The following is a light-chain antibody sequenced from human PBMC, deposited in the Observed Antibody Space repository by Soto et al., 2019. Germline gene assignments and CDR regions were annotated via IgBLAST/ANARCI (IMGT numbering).Light chain of an antibody. J-gene: IGKJ5*01. V-gene: IGKV3-11*01. CDR3: QQRQYWPPIT. CDR2: DTS. CDR1: QSVSSY. Sequence: VLTQSPATLSLSPGERATLSCRASQSVSSYLAWYQQNPGQAPRLLIYDTSNRATGVPARFSGSGSGTDFTLTISSLEPEDCAIYYCQQRQYWPPITFGQGTRLEIK.